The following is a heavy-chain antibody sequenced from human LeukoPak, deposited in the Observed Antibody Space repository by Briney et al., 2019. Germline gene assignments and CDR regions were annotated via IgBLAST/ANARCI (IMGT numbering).Heavy chain of an antibody. CDR2: TYYRSKWYN. D-gene: IGHD3-10*01. J-gene: IGHJ4*02. CDR3: ARGLLKGRGSGSYLDY. Sequence: SQTLSLTCAISGDSVSSNSAAWNWIRQSPSRGLEWLGRTYYRSKWYNDYAVSVKSRITINPDTSKNQFSLQLDSVTPEDTAVYYCARGLLKGRGSGSYLDYWGQGTLVTVSS. CDR1: GDSVSSNSAA. V-gene: IGHV6-1*01.